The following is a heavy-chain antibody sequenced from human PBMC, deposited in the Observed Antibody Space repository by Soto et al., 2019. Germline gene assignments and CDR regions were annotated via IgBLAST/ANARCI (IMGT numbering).Heavy chain of an antibody. CDR1: GYTFTSYG. D-gene: IGHD6-19*01. Sequence: ASVKVSCKASGYTFTSYGISWVRQAPGQGLEWMGWISAYNGNTNYAQKLQGRVTMTTDTSTSTAYMELRSLRSDDTAVYYCARAGSSGWSGRNAFDIWGQGTMVTVSS. CDR3: ARAGSSGWSGRNAFDI. J-gene: IGHJ3*02. V-gene: IGHV1-18*01. CDR2: ISAYNGNT.